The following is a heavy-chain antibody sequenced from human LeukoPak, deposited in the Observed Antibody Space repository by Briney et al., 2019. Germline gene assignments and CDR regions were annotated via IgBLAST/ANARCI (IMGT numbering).Heavy chain of an antibody. CDR1: GYTFTSDG. Sequence: ASVTVSCKASGYTFTSDGISWVRQAPGQGLEWMGWISAYNGNTNYAQKLQGRVTMTTDTSTSTAYMELRSLRSDDTAVYYCARETGDSSGSPFDYWGQGTLVTVSS. CDR2: ISAYNGNT. V-gene: IGHV1-18*01. CDR3: ARETGDSSGSPFDY. J-gene: IGHJ4*02. D-gene: IGHD3-22*01.